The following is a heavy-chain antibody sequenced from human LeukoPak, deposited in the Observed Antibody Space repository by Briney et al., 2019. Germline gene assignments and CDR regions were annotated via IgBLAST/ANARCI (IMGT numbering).Heavy chain of an antibody. D-gene: IGHD5-18*01. J-gene: IGHJ4*02. CDR3: ARGKVPWIQLWLSRYLDY. CDR1: GRSFSGYY. CDR2: INHSGST. V-gene: IGHV4-34*01. Sequence: SETLSLTCAVYGRSFSGYYWSWIRQPPGKGLEWIGEINHSGSTNYNPSLKSRVTISVDTSKNQFSLKLSSVTAADTAVYYCARGKVPWIQLWLSRYLDYWGQGTLVTVSS.